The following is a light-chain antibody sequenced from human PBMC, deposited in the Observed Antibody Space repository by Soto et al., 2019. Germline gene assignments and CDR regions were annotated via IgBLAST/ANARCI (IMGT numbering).Light chain of an antibody. Sequence: IVMTQSPPALPGAGWERAPLSCTPSQSVSSNLAWYQQKPGQAPRLLLYGASTRATGIPDRFSGSGSGTDFTPTISRLEPEDSAVYYCQQYGSSPTWTFGQGTKVDIK. CDR3: QQYGSSPTWT. CDR1: QSVSSN. J-gene: IGKJ1*01. V-gene: IGKV3-20*01. CDR2: GAS.